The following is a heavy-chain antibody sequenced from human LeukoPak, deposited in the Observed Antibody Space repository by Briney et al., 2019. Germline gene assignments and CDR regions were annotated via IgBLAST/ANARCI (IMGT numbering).Heavy chain of an antibody. Sequence: GSLQISSYGSGYSFTNYWIGWVRPMPREGLEWLGLIYPGNSDTRNRPFFQGQGTISADKSSDTVYLQWSSLKASDTAMYYCARGQCSGGGCYLRFDYWGQGTLVADCS. D-gene: IGHD2-15*01. J-gene: IGHJ4*02. V-gene: IGHV5-51*01. CDR3: ARGQCSGGGCYLRFDY. CDR2: IYPGNSDT. CDR1: GYSFTNYW.